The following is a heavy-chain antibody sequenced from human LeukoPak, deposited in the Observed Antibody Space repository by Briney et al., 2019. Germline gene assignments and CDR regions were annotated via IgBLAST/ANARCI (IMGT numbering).Heavy chain of an antibody. CDR3: AREYSSSSGRRAFDI. CDR1: GGSINTYY. V-gene: IGHV4-59*08. Sequence: SETLSLTCTVSGGSINTYYWSWIRQPPGKGLEWIGYIYHSGSTNYNPSLKSRLTISIDTSENQFSLKLSSVTAADTAVYYCAREYSSSSGRRAFDIWGQGTMVTVSS. D-gene: IGHD6-6*01. CDR2: IYHSGST. J-gene: IGHJ3*02.